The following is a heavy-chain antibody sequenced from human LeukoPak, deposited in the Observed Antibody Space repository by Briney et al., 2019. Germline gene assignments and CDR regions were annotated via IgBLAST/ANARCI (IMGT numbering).Heavy chain of an antibody. CDR2: INPSGGST. D-gene: IGHD3-3*01. Sequence: ASVKVSCKASGYTFTSYYMHWVRQAPGQGLEWMGIINPSGGSTSYAQKFQGRVTITADESTSTAYMEMSSLRSEDTAVYYCARTYAWSGSGHSLDYWGQGTPVTVSS. V-gene: IGHV1-46*01. CDR1: GYTFTSYY. CDR3: ARTYAWSGSGHSLDY. J-gene: IGHJ4*02.